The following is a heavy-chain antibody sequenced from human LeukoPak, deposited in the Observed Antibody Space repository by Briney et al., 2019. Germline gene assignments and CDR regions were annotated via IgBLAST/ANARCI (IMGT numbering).Heavy chain of an antibody. CDR2: AYYSGTT. CDR3: ARKYYDFWSGYGPLSPPDGLDV. Sequence: SETLSLTCTVSGGSISSSSYWGWIRQPPGKGLERIGSAYYSGTTYNNPSLKSRVTISVDTSKNQFSLKLSSVTAADTAVYYCARKYYDFWSGYGPLSPPDGLDVWGKGTTVTVSS. CDR1: GGSISSSSY. V-gene: IGHV4-39*01. J-gene: IGHJ6*04. D-gene: IGHD3-3*01.